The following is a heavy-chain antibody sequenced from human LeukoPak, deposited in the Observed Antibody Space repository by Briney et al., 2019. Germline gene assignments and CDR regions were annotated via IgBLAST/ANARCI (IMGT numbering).Heavy chain of an antibody. D-gene: IGHD3-10*01. CDR1: GGSISSYY. Sequence: SETLSLTCAVSGGSISSYYWSWIRQPPGKGLEWIGYIYYSGSTNYNPSLKSRVTISVDTSKNQFSLKLSSVTAADTAVYYYARGPFVYYGSGSPGYFDYWGQGTLVTVSS. J-gene: IGHJ4*02. CDR2: IYYSGST. V-gene: IGHV4-59*01. CDR3: ARGPFVYYGSGSPGYFDY.